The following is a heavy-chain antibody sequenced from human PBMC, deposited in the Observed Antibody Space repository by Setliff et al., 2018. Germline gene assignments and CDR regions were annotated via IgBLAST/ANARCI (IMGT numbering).Heavy chain of an antibody. Sequence: GASVKVSCKASGGTFRSYGISWVRQAPGQGLEWMGGTIPSFGSTNYAQKFQDRVTIITDESTSTAYMELSSLRSEDTAVYFCARGEGHYYDSSGCLDYWGQGTLVTVSS. V-gene: IGHV1-69*05. CDR2: TIPSFGST. CDR3: ARGEGHYYDSSGCLDY. J-gene: IGHJ4*02. D-gene: IGHD3-22*01. CDR1: GGTFRSYG.